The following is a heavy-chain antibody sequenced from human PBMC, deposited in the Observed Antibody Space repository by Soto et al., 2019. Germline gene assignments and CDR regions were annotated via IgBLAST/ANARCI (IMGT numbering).Heavy chain of an antibody. CDR3: ARANYYGSPGDFDY. Sequence: VQLVESGGGLVQPGGSLRLSCAASGFTFSSYSMNWVRQAPGKGLEWVSYISSSSSTIYYADSVKGRFTISRDTAKNALYLQMNSLRAEDTAVYYCARANYYGSPGDFDYWGQGTLVTVSS. V-gene: IGHV3-48*01. D-gene: IGHD3-10*01. CDR1: GFTFSSYS. J-gene: IGHJ4*02. CDR2: ISSSSSTI.